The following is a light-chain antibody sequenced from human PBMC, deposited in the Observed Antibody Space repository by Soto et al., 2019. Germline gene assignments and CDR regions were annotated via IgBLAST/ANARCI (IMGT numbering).Light chain of an antibody. CDR2: AAS. CDR3: QQSYSTPPTLHA. Sequence: DIQMTQSPSSLSASVGDRVTITCRASQSISSYLNWYQQKPGKAPKLLIYAASSLQSGVPSRFSGSGSGTDFTLTISSLQPEDFATYYCQQSYSTPPTLHAFGQGTKLEIK. CDR1: QSISSY. V-gene: IGKV1-39*01. J-gene: IGKJ2*01.